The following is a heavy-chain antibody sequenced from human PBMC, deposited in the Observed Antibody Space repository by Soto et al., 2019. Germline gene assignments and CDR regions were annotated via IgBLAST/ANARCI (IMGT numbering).Heavy chain of an antibody. D-gene: IGHD1-26*01. CDR2: IIPIFGTA. Sequence: SVKVSCKASGGTFSSYAISWARQAPGQGLEWMGGIIPIFGTANYAQKFQGRVTITADESTSTAYMELSSLRSEDTAVYYCARVARVGATDGYYYGMDVWGQGTTVTVSS. J-gene: IGHJ6*02. V-gene: IGHV1-69*13. CDR1: GGTFSSYA. CDR3: ARVARVGATDGYYYGMDV.